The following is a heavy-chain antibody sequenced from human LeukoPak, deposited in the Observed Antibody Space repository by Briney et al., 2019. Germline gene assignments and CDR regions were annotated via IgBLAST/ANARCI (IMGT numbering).Heavy chain of an antibody. CDR3: ERVLVGWPYYFFY. Sequence: GGSLRLSCAASGFTFSSYSMNWVRQAPGKGLEWVSSISSSSSYIYYADSVRGGFTISRDNAKNSLYLQMTSLRAEATAVYYVERVLVGWPYYFFYCGQGALGSAS. J-gene: IGHJ4*02. CDR1: GFTFSSYS. D-gene: IGHD2-15*01. V-gene: IGHV3-21*01. CDR2: ISSSSSYI.